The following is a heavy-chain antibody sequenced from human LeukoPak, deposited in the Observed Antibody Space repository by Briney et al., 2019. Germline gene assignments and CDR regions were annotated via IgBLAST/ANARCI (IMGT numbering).Heavy chain of an antibody. CDR3: AKDAGKQWLAPFDY. CDR2: IRYDGSNK. CDR1: GFTFSSYG. D-gene: IGHD6-19*01. J-gene: IGHJ4*02. V-gene: IGHV3-30*02. Sequence: PGGSLRLSCAASGFTFSSYGMHWVRQAPGKGLEWVAFIRYDGSNKYYADSVKGRFTISRDNSKNTLYLQMNSLRAEDTAVYYWAKDAGKQWLAPFDYWGQGTLVTVSS.